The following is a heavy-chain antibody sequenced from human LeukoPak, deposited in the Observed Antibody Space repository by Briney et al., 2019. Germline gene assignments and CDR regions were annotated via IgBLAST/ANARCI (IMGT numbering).Heavy chain of an antibody. D-gene: IGHD4-17*01. Sequence: PWASVKVSCKASGYTFTGYYMHWVRQAPGQGLEWMGWINPNSGGTNYAQKFQGRVTMTRDMSTSTVYMEMSSLRSEDTAVYYCARDRAPVMTTVTYQFDYWGQGTLVTVSS. CDR3: ARDRAPVMTTVTYQFDY. V-gene: IGHV1-2*02. CDR2: INPNSGGT. CDR1: GYTFTGYY. J-gene: IGHJ4*02.